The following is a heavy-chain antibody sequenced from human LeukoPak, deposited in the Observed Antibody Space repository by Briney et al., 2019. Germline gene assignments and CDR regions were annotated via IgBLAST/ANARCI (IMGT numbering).Heavy chain of an antibody. V-gene: IGHV4-30-4*01. CDR3: ARGRKPSTSCYFDY. CDR1: GGSISSGDYY. CDR2: IYYSGNT. D-gene: IGHD2-2*01. Sequence: SETLSLTCTVSGGSISSGDYYWSWIRQPPGKCLEWIGYIYYSGNTYYNPSLKSRLTISVDTSKNQFSLQLSSVTAADTAVYYCARGRKPSTSCYFDYWGQGTLVTVSS. J-gene: IGHJ4*02.